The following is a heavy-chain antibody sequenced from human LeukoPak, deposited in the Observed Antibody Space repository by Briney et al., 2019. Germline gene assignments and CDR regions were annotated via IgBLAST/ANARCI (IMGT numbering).Heavy chain of an antibody. CDR3: ARVPGVNYDSSGRNKYYFDY. CDR1: GFTFSSYW. V-gene: IGHV3-7*01. Sequence: GGSLRLSCAASGFTFSSYWMSWVRQAPGKGLEWVANIKQDGSERYYVDSVKGRFTISRDNAKNSLYLQMNSLRAEDTAVYYCARVPGVNYDSSGRNKYYFDYWGQGTLVTVSS. CDR2: IKQDGSER. J-gene: IGHJ4*02. D-gene: IGHD3-22*01.